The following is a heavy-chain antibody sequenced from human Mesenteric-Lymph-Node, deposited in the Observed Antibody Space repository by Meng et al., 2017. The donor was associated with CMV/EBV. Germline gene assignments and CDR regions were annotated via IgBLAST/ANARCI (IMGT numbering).Heavy chain of an antibody. CDR2: ISSSGSTI. V-gene: IGHV3-11*04. D-gene: IGHD3-10*01. J-gene: IGHJ4*02. CDR3: ARDGGDYYADY. Sequence: GESLKISCAASGFTFSDYYMSWIRQAPGKGLEWVSYISSSGSTIYYADSVKGRFTISRDNAKNSLYLQMNSLRAEDTAVYYCARDGGDYYADYWGQGTLVTVSS. CDR1: GFTFSDYY.